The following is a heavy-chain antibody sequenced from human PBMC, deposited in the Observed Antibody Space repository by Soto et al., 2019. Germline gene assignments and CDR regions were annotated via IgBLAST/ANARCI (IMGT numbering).Heavy chain of an antibody. CDR2: ISRGGTTI. J-gene: IGHJ6*02. V-gene: IGHV3-11*01. D-gene: IGHD3-16*01. CDR3: GRDPELWDEPVATRPSTYYYGMDV. CDR1: GFIFSNYY. Sequence: QTQLVESGGGLVEPGGSLRLSCEASGFIFSNYYMSWVRQAPGKGLEWVSYISRGGTTIYYSDSVRGRFTISRDNSKNSLYLQMDSLRAEDTAIYYCGRDPELWDEPVATRPSTYYYGMDVWGQGTTVTVSS.